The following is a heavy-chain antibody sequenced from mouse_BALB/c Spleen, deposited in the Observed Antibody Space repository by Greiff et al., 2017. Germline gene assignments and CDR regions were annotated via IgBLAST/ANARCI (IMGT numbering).Heavy chain of an antibody. Sequence: EVKLQESGPSLVKPSQTLSLTCSVTGDSITSGYWNWIRKFPGNKLEYMGYISYSGSTYYNPSLKSRISITRDTSKNQYYLQLNSVTTEDTATYYCARSRTYDGYYPYAMDYWGQGTSVTVSS. CDR2: ISYSGST. D-gene: IGHD2-3*01. CDR3: ARSRTYDGYYPYAMDY. J-gene: IGHJ4*01. CDR1: GDSITSGY. V-gene: IGHV3-8*02.